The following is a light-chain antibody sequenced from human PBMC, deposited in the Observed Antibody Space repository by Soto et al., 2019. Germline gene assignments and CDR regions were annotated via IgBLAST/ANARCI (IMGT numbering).Light chain of an antibody. J-gene: IGKJ4*01. CDR1: QSVSDK. Sequence: EIVTTQSPATLSVSPGERATLSCRASQSVSDKLAWYQQKPGQAPRLLMYGASTRATGAPARFSGSGSGTEFTLTISSLQSEDFAFYHCQQYDSWPLTFGGGTKVEIK. CDR2: GAS. V-gene: IGKV3-15*01. CDR3: QQYDSWPLT.